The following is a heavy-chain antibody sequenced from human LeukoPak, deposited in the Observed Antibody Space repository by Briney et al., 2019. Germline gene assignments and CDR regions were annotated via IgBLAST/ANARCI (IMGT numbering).Heavy chain of an antibody. V-gene: IGHV5-10-1*01. CDR2: IDPSDSYT. D-gene: IGHD3-10*01. CDR1: GYSFTSYW. J-gene: IGHJ6*04. Sequence: GESLKISCKGSGYSFTSYWISWVRQMPGKGLEWMGRIDPSDSYTNYSPSFQGHVTISADKSISTAYLQWSSLKASDTAMYYCAVWFGELYSPNYYYYGMDVCGKGTTVTVSS. CDR3: AVWFGELYSPNYYYYGMDV.